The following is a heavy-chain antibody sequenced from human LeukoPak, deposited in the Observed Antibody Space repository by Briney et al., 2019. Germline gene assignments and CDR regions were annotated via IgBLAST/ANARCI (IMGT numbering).Heavy chain of an antibody. J-gene: IGHJ4*02. Sequence: ASVKVSCKASGYTFTDYYIHWLRQAPGQGLEWVGRISPNGGGTIYAQKFQGRVTVTRDTSITTAYMELNRLTSDDTAVYFCAKLEGSAATSSDCGQGTLVTVSS. CDR3: AKLEGSAATSSD. CDR1: GYTFTDYY. CDR2: ISPNGGGT. V-gene: IGHV1-2*06. D-gene: IGHD6-13*01.